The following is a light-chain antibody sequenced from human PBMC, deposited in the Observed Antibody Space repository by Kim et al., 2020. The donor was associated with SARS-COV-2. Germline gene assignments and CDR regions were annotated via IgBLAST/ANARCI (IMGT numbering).Light chain of an antibody. CDR3: QQGYSFPLT. V-gene: IGKV1-12*01. CDR1: QDISTW. J-gene: IGKJ5*01. Sequence: DIQMTQSPSSLAASVGDRVTITCRAGQDISTWLAWYQQKPGKAPKLLIYAASTLQSGVPSRFSGSGTGTDFTLTISSLHPEDSATYYCQQGYSFPLTFGRGTRLEIK. CDR2: AAS.